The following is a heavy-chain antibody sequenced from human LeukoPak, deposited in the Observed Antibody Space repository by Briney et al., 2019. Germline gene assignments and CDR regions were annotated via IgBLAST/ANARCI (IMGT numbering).Heavy chain of an antibody. CDR3: ARDSIAAAGFDY. J-gene: IGHJ4*02. CDR1: GFTFSSYG. V-gene: IGHV3-33*01. CDR2: IWYDGSNK. Sequence: GGSLRLSCAASGFTFSSYGMHWVRQAPGKGLEWVAVIWYDGSNKYYADSMKGRFTISRDNSKNTLYLQMNSLRAEDTAVYYCARDSIAAAGFDYWGQGTLVTVSS. D-gene: IGHD6-13*01.